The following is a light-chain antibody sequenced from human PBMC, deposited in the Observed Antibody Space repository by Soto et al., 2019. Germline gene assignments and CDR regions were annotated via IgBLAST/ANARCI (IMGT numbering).Light chain of an antibody. CDR2: AAS. J-gene: IGKJ2*02. V-gene: IGKV1-16*02. Sequence: DIQMTQSPSSLSASVGDRVTITCRASQGINNYLAWYQQKPGKAPKSLIYAASTLQSGVSSKFSGSGSGTEFTLTINNLQPDDFATYYCLQHNSFPRTFGQGTKLEIK. CDR3: LQHNSFPRT. CDR1: QGINNY.